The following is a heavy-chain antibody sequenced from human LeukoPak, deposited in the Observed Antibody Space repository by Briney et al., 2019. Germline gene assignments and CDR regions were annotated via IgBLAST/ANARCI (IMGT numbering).Heavy chain of an antibody. D-gene: IGHD3-10*01. CDR2: IWYDGSNK. CDR1: GFTFSSYG. Sequence: PGRSLRLSCAASGFTFSSYGMHWVRQAPGKGLEWVAVIWYDGSNKYYADSVKGRFTISRDNSKNTLYLQMNSLRAEDTAVYYCAKDMRGGELLHGMDVWGQGTTVTVSS. CDR3: AKDMRGGELLHGMDV. V-gene: IGHV3-33*06. J-gene: IGHJ6*02.